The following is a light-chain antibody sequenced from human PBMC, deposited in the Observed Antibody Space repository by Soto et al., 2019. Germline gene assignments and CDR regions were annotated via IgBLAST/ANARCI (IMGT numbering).Light chain of an antibody. CDR1: QTGDSRY. V-gene: IGKV3-11*01. J-gene: IGKJ5*01. CDR3: QPRNVWPPIT. Sequence: EIVLTQAPGTLSLSPGETATLSCRASQTGDSRYLAWYQQKPGQAPRLLINEASNRATGIPARFSGSGSGTEFTLTLNSLEPEAFAVYDGQPRNVWPPITFGPGTRLEIK. CDR2: EAS.